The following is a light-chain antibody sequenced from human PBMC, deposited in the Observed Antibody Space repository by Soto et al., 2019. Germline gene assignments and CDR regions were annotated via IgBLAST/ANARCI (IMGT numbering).Light chain of an antibody. V-gene: IGLV2-14*01. CDR3: SSYTSSSTYV. CDR2: EVS. CDR1: SSDVGDYKY. Sequence: QSALTQPASVSGSPGQSMTISCTGASSDVGDYKYVSWFQQHPDKAPKLMIYEVSNRPSGVSNRFSGSKSGNTASLTISGLQAEDEADYYCSSYTSSSTYVFGTGTKVTVL. J-gene: IGLJ1*01.